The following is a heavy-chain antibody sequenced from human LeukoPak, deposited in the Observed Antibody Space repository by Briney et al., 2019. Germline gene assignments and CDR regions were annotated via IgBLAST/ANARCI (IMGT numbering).Heavy chain of an antibody. V-gene: IGHV1-18*01. Sequence: ASVKVSCKASGYTFTSYGISWVRQAPGQGLEWMGWTSAYNGNTNYAQKLQGRVTMTTDTSTSTAYMELRSLRSDDTAVYYCARDEGNYYDSSGYPLFDYWGQGTLVTVSS. CDR3: ARDEGNYYDSSGYPLFDY. D-gene: IGHD3-22*01. CDR1: GYTFTSYG. J-gene: IGHJ4*02. CDR2: TSAYNGNT.